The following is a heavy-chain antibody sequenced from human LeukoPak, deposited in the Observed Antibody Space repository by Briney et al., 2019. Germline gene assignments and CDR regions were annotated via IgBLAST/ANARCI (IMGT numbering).Heavy chain of an antibody. CDR1: GGSISSDRYS. CDR2: IYHTGST. D-gene: IGHD2-21*02. Sequence: SETLSLTCTVSGGSISSDRYSWSWIRQPAGKGLEWIGSIYHTGSTYYNPSLKSRVTVSVDTSKNQFSLKLSSVTAADTAVYYCARHAKREHIMVVTAIPSLPWYYFDYWGQGTLVTVSS. J-gene: IGHJ4*02. CDR3: ARHAKREHIMVVTAIPSLPWYYFDY. V-gene: IGHV4-39*01.